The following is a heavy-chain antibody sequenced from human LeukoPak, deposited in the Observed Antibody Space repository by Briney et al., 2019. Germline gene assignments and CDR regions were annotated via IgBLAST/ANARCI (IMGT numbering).Heavy chain of an antibody. D-gene: IGHD6-19*01. Sequence: PGRSLRLSCAASGFTFSSYGMSWVRQAPGKGLEWVAVISYSGNNNYYADSVKGRFTISRDNSKNTLYLQMNSLRAEDTAVYYCAKTLSYSSGWVYWGQGTLVTVSS. J-gene: IGHJ4*02. CDR2: ISYSGNNN. CDR1: GFTFSSYG. V-gene: IGHV3-30*18. CDR3: AKTLSYSSGWVY.